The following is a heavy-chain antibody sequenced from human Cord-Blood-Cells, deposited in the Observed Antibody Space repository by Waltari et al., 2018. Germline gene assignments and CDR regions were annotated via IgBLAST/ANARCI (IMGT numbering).Heavy chain of an antibody. CDR3: ARDIAVAGTGD. CDR1: GGSFSGYY. V-gene: IGHV4-34*01. CDR2: INHSGRT. J-gene: IGHJ4*02. Sequence: QVQLQQWGAGLLKPSETLSLTCAVYGGSFSGYYWSWIRHPPGKGLEWIGEINHSGRTNNNPSLKSRVTISVDTSKNQFSLKLSSVTAADTAVYYCARDIAVAGTGDWGQVTLVTVSS. D-gene: IGHD6-19*01.